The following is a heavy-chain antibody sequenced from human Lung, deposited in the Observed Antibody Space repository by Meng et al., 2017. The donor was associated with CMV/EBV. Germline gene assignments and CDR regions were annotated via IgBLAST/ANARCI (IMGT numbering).Heavy chain of an antibody. D-gene: IGHD3-10*01. V-gene: IGHV4-39*07. J-gene: IGHJ4*02. CDR2: IYYSGST. CDR3: AREEYYYGSGRDY. CDR1: GGSISSSSYY. Sequence: LXCTVSGGSISSSSYYWGWIRQPPGKGLEWIGSIYYSGSTYYNPSLKSRVTISVDTSKNQFSLKLSSVTAADTAVYYCAREEYYYGSGRDYWGQGXLVTVSS.